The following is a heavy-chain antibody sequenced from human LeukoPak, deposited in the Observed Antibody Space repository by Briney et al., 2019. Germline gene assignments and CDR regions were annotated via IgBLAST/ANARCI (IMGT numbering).Heavy chain of an antibody. J-gene: IGHJ4*02. V-gene: IGHV4-38-2*01. CDR1: GYSICSGYY. CDR2: IYYSGGT. CDR3: ARMSLSYCSSTSCSNLIDY. Sequence: SETLSLNCAVSGYSICSGYYWGWIRQPPGKGLEWIGYIYYSGGTDYNPSLKSRVTISVDTSKNQFSLKLRSVTAADTAMYYCARMSLSYCSSTSCSNLIDYWGQGTLVTVSS. D-gene: IGHD2-2*01.